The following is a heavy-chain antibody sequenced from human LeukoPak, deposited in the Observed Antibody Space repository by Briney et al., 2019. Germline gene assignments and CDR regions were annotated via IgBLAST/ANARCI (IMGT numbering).Heavy chain of an antibody. CDR1: GGSISSYY. J-gene: IGHJ6*02. D-gene: IGHD4-17*01. Sequence: PSETLSLTCTVSGGSISSYYWSWIRQPAGKGLEWIWRIYTSGSTNYNPSLKSRVTMSVDTSKNQFSLKLSSVTDADTAVYYCARDTDYGDFRSTGGMDVWGQGTTVTVSS. CDR3: ARDTDYGDFRSTGGMDV. V-gene: IGHV4-4*07. CDR2: IYTSGST.